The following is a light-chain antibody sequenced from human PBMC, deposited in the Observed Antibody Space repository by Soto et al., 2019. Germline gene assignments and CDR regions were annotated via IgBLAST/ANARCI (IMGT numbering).Light chain of an antibody. CDR2: AAS. V-gene: IGKV3-20*01. CDR3: HQYNNWPPWT. CDR1: QSVSSNY. J-gene: IGKJ1*01. Sequence: EIVLTQSPGTLSLSPGERATLSCRASQSVSSNYLAWYQQKPGQAPRLLIYAASSRATGIPDRFSGSGSGTEFTLTISSLQSEDYAVYYCHQYNNWPPWTFGQGTKVDIK.